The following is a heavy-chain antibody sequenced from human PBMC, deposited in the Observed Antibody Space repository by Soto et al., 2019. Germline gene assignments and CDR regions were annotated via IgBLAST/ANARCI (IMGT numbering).Heavy chain of an antibody. V-gene: IGHV4-30-4*01. J-gene: IGHJ6*02. CDR2: IFHSGST. CDR1: GGSINSGDYY. Sequence: TLSLTCTVSGGSINSGDYYWTWVRQPPGKGLEWIGNIFHSGSTYYTPSLQSRVTISLDTSKNHFSLKLSSVTPADTVVYYCARDRYYGSGTYYNFYSGMDVWGQGTTVTVSS. D-gene: IGHD3-10*01. CDR3: ARDRYYGSGTYYNFYSGMDV.